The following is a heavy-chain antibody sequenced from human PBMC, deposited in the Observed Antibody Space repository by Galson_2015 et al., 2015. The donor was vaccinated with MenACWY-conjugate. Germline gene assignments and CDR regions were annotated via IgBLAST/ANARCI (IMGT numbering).Heavy chain of an antibody. CDR1: GSTFRDLW. CDR2: ISPDGSGE. Sequence: SLRLSCAVSGSTFRDLWMTWVRLAPGKGPEWVADISPDGSGENYLDSVRGRLTISRDNAKNLLFLHINNVRVEDTAVYYCARDRATVTNYYYYGMDVWGQGTTVTVSS. CDR3: ARDRATVTNYYYYGMDV. V-gene: IGHV3-7*03. D-gene: IGHD4-17*01. J-gene: IGHJ6*01.